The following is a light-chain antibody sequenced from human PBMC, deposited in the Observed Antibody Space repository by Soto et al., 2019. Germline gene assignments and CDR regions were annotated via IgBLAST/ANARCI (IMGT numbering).Light chain of an antibody. V-gene: IGLV1-44*01. Sequence: QSVLTQPPSASGTPGQRVTISCSGSRSNIGSNPVNWYQQLPGTTPQLLIYSNNQRPSGVPDRFSGSKSGTSASLAISGLQSEDEADYYCAAWDDSLNGPVFGGGTKLTVL. J-gene: IGLJ2*01. CDR1: RSNIGSNP. CDR2: SNN. CDR3: AAWDDSLNGPV.